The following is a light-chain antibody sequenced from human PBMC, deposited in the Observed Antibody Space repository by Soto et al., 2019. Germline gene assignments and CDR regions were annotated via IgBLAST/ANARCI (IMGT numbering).Light chain of an antibody. Sequence: DIVMTQSPLSLPVTPGEPASISCRSSQSLLHSNGYNYLDWYLQKPGQSPQLLIYMGSNRASGVPDRFSGSGSGTDFTLKISRVEAEDVGVYYCMHALQTPYTVGQGTKLEI. J-gene: IGKJ2*01. CDR2: MGS. V-gene: IGKV2-28*01. CDR3: MHALQTPYT. CDR1: QSLLHSNGYNY.